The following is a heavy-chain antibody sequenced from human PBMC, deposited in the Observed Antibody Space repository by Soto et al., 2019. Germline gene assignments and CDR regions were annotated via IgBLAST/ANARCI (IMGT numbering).Heavy chain of an antibody. Sequence: ASVKVSCKASGYTFTSYGISWVRQAPGQGLEWMGWISAYNGNTNYAQKLQGRVTMTTDTSTSTAYMELRSLRSDDTAVYYCARAGSNYFASGSSLPYYMDVWGKGTTVTVSS. D-gene: IGHD3-10*01. CDR2: ISAYNGNT. J-gene: IGHJ6*03. CDR1: GYTFTSYG. V-gene: IGHV1-18*01. CDR3: ARAGSNYFASGSSLPYYMDV.